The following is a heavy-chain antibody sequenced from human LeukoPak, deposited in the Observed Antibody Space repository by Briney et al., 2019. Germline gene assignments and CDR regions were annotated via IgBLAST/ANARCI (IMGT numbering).Heavy chain of an antibody. CDR2: INPNSGGT. D-gene: IGHD3-22*01. V-gene: IGHV1-2*02. CDR1: GYTFTGYY. J-gene: IGHJ4*02. Sequence: GASVKVSCKASGYTFTGYYMHWVRQAPGQGLEWMGWINPNSGGTNYAQKFQGRVTMTRDTSISTAYMELSRLRSDDTAVYYCARGPEYYYDSSGYYFSVFDYWGQGTLVTVSS. CDR3: ARGPEYYYDSSGYYFSVFDY.